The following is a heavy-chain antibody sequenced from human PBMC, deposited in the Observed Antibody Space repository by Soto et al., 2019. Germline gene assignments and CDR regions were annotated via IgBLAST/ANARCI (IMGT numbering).Heavy chain of an antibody. D-gene: IGHD5-18*01. CDR1: GGSISSYY. J-gene: IGHJ6*02. CDR3: ARTESGYSYGFADV. V-gene: IGHV4-59*12. CDR2: IYYSGST. Sequence: SEILSLTCTVSGGSISSYYWSWIRQPPGKGLEWIGSIYYSGSTYYSPSFQGQVTISADKSISTAYLQWSSLKASDTAMYYCARTESGYSYGFADVWGQGTTVTVSS.